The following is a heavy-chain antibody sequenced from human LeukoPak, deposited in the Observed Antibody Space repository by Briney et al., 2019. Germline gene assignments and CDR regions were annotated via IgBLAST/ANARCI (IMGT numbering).Heavy chain of an antibody. D-gene: IGHD3-22*01. CDR2: ISSSGSTI. J-gene: IGHJ4*02. CDR1: GFTFSSYE. V-gene: IGHV3-48*03. CDR3: ASSSYYYASSYYFHY. Sequence: GGSLRLSCAASGFTFSSYEMNWVRQAPGKGLEWVSYISSSGSTIYYADSVKGRFTLSRDNDKNSLYLQMNSLRAEDTAVHYCASSSYYYASSYYFHYWGQRPLLTVSS.